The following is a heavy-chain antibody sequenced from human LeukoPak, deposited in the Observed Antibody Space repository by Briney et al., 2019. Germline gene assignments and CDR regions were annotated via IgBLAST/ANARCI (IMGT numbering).Heavy chain of an antibody. V-gene: IGHV1-18*01. Sequence: ASVKVSCKASGYTFTSYGISWVRQAPGQGLEWMGWISAYNGNTNYAQKLQGRVTMTTDTSTSTAYMELRSLRSDDTAVYYCARTPTVIVVVSDPRSALLDYWGQGTLVTVSS. CDR3: ARTPTVIVVVSDPRSALLDY. D-gene: IGHD3-22*01. CDR1: GYTFTSYG. J-gene: IGHJ4*02. CDR2: ISAYNGNT.